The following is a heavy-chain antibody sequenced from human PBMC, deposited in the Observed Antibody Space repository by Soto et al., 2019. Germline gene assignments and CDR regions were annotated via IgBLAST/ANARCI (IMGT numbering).Heavy chain of an antibody. Sequence: EVQLVESGGGVVQPGGSLRLSCAASGFAFSAYYMTWVRQAPGKGLEWVANIKKDGSEKYYAGSVNGRFIISRDDAKNLLFLQMNSLRVEDTAVYYCAREKRASGYFDYWGQGTPVTVSA. J-gene: IGHJ4*02. V-gene: IGHV3-7*01. D-gene: IGHD6-25*01. CDR2: IKKDGSEK. CDR1: GFAFSAYY. CDR3: AREKRASGYFDY.